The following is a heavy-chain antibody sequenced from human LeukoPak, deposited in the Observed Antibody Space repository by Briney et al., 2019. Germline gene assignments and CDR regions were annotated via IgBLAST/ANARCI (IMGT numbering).Heavy chain of an antibody. CDR2: ISAYNGNT. CDR1: GYTFTSYG. Sequence: ASVKVSCKASGYTFTSYGISWVRQAPGQGLEWMGWISAYNGNTNYAQKLQGRVTMTTDTSTSTAYMELSSLRSEDTAVYYCARAPRGRDYYYYMDVWGKGTTVAVSS. J-gene: IGHJ6*03. V-gene: IGHV1-18*01. CDR3: ARAPRGRDYYYYMDV.